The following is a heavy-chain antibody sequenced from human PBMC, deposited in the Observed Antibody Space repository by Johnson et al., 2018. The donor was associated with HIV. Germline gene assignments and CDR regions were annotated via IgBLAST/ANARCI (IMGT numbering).Heavy chain of an antibody. CDR1: VFTFSSYP. CDR3: AREGDEGAFDI. Sequence: VHLVESGGGFIQPGVSLRLSCAAPVFTFSSYPMHWIRQVPGMGLVSVLVISSDGSNKLLADSLMGRFTISRDNSKITLYLQVHSLRAEDTAVYYCAREGDEGAFDIWGQGTMVNVSS. D-gene: IGHD3-16*01. J-gene: IGHJ3*02. V-gene: IGHV3-30-3*01. CDR2: ISSDGSNK.